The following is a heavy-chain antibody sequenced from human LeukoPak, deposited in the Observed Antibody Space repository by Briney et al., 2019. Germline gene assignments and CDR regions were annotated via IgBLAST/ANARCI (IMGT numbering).Heavy chain of an antibody. V-gene: IGHV1-8*01. J-gene: IGHJ4*02. D-gene: IGHD3-9*01. CDR2: MNLNSGNT. CDR1: GYTFTSYD. Sequence: ASVKVSCKASGYTFTSYDINWVRQATGQGLEWMGWMNLNSGNTGYAQKFQGRVTITADESTSTAYMELSSLRSEDTAVYYCARGRYFDWLSYYFDYWGQGTLVIVSS. CDR3: ARGRYFDWLSYYFDY.